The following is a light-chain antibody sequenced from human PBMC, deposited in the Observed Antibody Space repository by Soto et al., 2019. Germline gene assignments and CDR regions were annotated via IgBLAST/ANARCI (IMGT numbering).Light chain of an antibody. CDR2: GNT. CDR1: RSNIGAGYD. J-gene: IGLJ1*01. Sequence: QPVLTQPPSVSGAPGQRVTISCTGSRSNIGAGYDVHWYQQVPGTAPKLVLYGNTNRPSGVPDRFSGSRSGSSASLAITGLQAEDEADYYCQSYDSILTGSVFGTGTKVTVL. V-gene: IGLV1-40*01. CDR3: QSYDSILTGSV.